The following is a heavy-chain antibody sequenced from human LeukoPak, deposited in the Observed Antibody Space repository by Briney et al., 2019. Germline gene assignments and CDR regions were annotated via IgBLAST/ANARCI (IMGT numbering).Heavy chain of an antibody. V-gene: IGHV3-30*02. Sequence: GGSLRLSCAASGFTFSSYGMHWVRQAPGKGLEWVAFIRYDGSNKYYADSVKGRFTISRDNSKNTMYLQMNSLRAEDRAVYYCAKGGSDGSGSYYYYYYYMDVWGKGTTVTVSS. CDR3: AKGGSDGSGSYYYYYYYMDV. CDR2: IRYDGSNK. J-gene: IGHJ6*03. CDR1: GFTFSSYG. D-gene: IGHD3-10*01.